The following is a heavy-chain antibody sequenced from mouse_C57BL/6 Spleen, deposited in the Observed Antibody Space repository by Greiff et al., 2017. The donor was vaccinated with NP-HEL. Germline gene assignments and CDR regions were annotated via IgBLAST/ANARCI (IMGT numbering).Heavy chain of an antibody. Sequence: QVQLQQPGAELVKPGASVKLSCKASGYTFTSYWMQWVKQRPGQGLEWIGEIDPSDSYTNYNQKFKGKATLTVDTSSSTAYMQLSSLTSEDSAVYYCARGLGSSYAMDYWGQGTSVTVSS. V-gene: IGHV1-50*01. CDR2: IDPSDSYT. J-gene: IGHJ4*01. CDR3: ARGLGSSYAMDY. CDR1: GYTFTSYW. D-gene: IGHD1-1*01.